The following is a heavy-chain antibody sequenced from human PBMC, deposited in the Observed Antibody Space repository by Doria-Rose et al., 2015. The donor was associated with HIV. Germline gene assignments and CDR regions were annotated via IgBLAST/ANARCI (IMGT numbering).Heavy chain of an antibody. CDR2: TFSDDER. J-gene: IGHJ4*02. D-gene: IGHD6-13*01. CDR3: ARIKSSRWYHKYYFDF. Sequence: QVQLVQSGPVQVKPTETLTLTCTVSGVSLSSPGMGVSWIRQPPGKALEWLANTFSDDERSYKTSLKSRLTISRGTSKSQVVLTMTDVDPVDTATYYCARIKSSRWYHKYYFDFWGQGTLVIVSA. V-gene: IGHV2-26*01. CDR1: GVSLSSPGMG.